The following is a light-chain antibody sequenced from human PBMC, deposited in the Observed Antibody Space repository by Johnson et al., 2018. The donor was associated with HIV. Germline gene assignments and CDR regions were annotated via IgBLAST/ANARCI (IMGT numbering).Light chain of an antibody. CDR2: ENN. J-gene: IGLJ1*01. CDR3: GTWDSRLRNV. CDR1: SSNIGNNY. Sequence: QSVLTQPPSVSAAPGQKVTISCSRSSSNIGNNYVSWYQQLPGTAPKLLIYENNKRPSGIPDRFSGSKSGTSATLGITRLQTGDEADYYCGTWDSRLRNVFGTGTKVTVL. V-gene: IGLV1-51*02.